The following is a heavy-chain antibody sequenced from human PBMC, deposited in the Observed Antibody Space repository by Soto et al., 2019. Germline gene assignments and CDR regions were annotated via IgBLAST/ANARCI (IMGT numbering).Heavy chain of an antibody. J-gene: IGHJ3*02. CDR2: IYPGDSDT. V-gene: IGHV5-51*01. D-gene: IGHD6-19*01. CDR1: GYSVTSYW. Sequence: GESLKISGKGAGYSVTSYWIGWVRPMPGKGLEWMGIIYPGDSDTRYSPSFQGQVTISADKSISTAYLQWSSLKASDTAMYYCARRRYSSGSINDAFDIWGQGTMVTVSS. CDR3: ARRRYSSGSINDAFDI.